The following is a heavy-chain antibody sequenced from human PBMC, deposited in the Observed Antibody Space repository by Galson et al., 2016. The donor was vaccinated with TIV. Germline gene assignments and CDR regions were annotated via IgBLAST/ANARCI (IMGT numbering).Heavy chain of an antibody. CDR2: IDPSGGST. J-gene: IGHJ4*02. CDR1: GYTFTRYY. CDR3: ATYGSGRQASFDF. Sequence: SVKVSCKASGYTFTRYYMHWMRQAPGQGLEWMGVIDPSGGSTTYAQKFQGRVTVTRDPSTSTVYMELSSLTSEDAAVYYSATYGSGRQASFDFWGQGTLVTVSS. V-gene: IGHV1-46*03. D-gene: IGHD3-10*01.